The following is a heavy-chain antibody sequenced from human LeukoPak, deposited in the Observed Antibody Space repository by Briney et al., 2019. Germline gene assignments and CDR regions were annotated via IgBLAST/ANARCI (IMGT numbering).Heavy chain of an antibody. J-gene: IGHJ2*01. D-gene: IGHD2-2*01. V-gene: IGHV4-34*01. CDR2: INHSGST. Sequence: PSETLSLTCAVYGGSFSGYYWSWIRQPPGKGLEWIGEINHSGSTNYNPSLKSRVTISVDTSKNQFSLKLSSVTAADTAVYYCARNIVVAKQGRYFDLWGRGTLVTVSS. CDR3: ARNIVVAKQGRYFDL. CDR1: GGSFSGYY.